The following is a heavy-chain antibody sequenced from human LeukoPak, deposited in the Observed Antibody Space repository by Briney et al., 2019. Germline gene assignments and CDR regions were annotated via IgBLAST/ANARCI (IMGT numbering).Heavy chain of an antibody. CDR2: IIPIFGTA. V-gene: IGHV1-69*13. CDR3: ARVSGGSYYSFNYFDY. J-gene: IGHJ4*02. CDR1: GGTFSSYA. D-gene: IGHD1-26*01. Sequence: SVKVSCKASGGTFSSYAISWVRQAPGQGLEWIGGIIPIFGTANYAQKFQGRVTITADESTSTAYMELSSLRSEDTAVYYCARVSGGSYYSFNYFDYWGQGTLVTVSS.